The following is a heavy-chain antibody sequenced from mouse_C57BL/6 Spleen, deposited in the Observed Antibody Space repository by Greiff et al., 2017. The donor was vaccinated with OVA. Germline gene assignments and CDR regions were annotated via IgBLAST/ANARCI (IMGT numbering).Heavy chain of an antibody. CDR3: AGGYYGSSHDY. CDR2: ISYDGSN. V-gene: IGHV3-6*01. J-gene: IGHJ2*01. Sequence: DVQLQESGPGLVKPSQSLSLTCSVTGYSITSGYYWNWIRQFPGNKLEWMGYISYDGSNNYNPSLKNRISITRDTSKNQFFLKLNSVTTEDTATYYCAGGYYGSSHDYWGQGTTLTVSS. D-gene: IGHD1-1*01. CDR1: GYSITSGYY.